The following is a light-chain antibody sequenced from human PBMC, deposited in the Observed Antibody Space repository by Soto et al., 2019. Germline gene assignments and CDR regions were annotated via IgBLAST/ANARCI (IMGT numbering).Light chain of an antibody. V-gene: IGKV1-12*01. J-gene: IGKJ1*01. CDR3: QQANSFPPT. CDR1: QGISSW. Sequence: ETQMTQSPSSLSASVGDTVTITCRASQGISSWLAWYQQRSGKAPKLLIYAASSLQTGVPSRFSGSGSGTDFTLTISSLQPEDFATYYCQQANSFPPTFGQGTKVEIK. CDR2: AAS.